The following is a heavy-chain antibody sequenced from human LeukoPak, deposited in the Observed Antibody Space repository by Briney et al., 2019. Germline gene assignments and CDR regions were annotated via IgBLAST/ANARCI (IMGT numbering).Heavy chain of an antibody. V-gene: IGHV1-2*02. CDR2: INPNSGGT. CDR1: GYMFTGYY. D-gene: IGHD6-6*01. Sequence: ASVKVSCKASGYMFTGYYLHWVRQAPRRGLEWMGWINPNSGGTIYAQKFQGRVTMTGDTSITTAYMELSSLRSDDTAVYYCAKEGELVRRYNGVNWFDPWGQGTLVTVSS. J-gene: IGHJ5*02. CDR3: AKEGELVRRYNGVNWFDP.